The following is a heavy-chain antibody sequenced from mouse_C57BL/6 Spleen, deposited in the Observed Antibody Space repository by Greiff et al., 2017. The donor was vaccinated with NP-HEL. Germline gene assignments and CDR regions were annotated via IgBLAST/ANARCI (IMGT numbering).Heavy chain of an antibody. CDR1: GYTFTSYW. Sequence: QVQLKQPGAELVKPGASVKVSCKASGYTFTSYWMHWVKQRPGQGLEWIGRIHPSDSDTNYNQKFKGKATLTVDKSSSTAYMQLSSLTSEDSAVYYCAIFSYYYGSRPSYWGEGTTLTVSS. V-gene: IGHV1-74*01. J-gene: IGHJ2*01. CDR2: IHPSDSDT. CDR3: AIFSYYYGSRPSY. D-gene: IGHD1-1*01.